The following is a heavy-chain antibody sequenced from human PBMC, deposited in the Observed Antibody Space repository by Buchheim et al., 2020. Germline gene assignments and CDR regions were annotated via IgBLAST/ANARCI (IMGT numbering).Heavy chain of an antibody. V-gene: IGHV3-33*01. CDR3: ARDAESYGMDV. CDR2: IWYDGSNK. CDR1: GFTFSSYG. J-gene: IGHJ6*02. Sequence: QVQLVESGGGVVQPGRSLRLSCAASGFTFSSYGIHWVRQAPGKGLEWVAVIWYDGSNKYYADSVKGRFTISRDNSKNKLYLQMNSLRAEDTAVYYCARDAESYGMDVWGQGTT.